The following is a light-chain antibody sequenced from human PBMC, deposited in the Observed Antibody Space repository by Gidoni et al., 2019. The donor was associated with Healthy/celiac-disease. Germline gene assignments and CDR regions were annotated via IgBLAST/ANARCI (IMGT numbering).Light chain of an antibody. CDR1: QSVSSY. J-gene: IGKJ4*01. CDR2: DAS. CDR3: QQRSNWLFT. V-gene: IGKV3-11*01. Sequence: EIELTQSPATLSLSPGERATLACRASQSVSSYLAWYQQKPGQAPRLLIYDASNRATGIPARFSGSGSGTDFTLTISSLEPEDFAVYYCQQRSNWLFTFGGGTKVEIK.